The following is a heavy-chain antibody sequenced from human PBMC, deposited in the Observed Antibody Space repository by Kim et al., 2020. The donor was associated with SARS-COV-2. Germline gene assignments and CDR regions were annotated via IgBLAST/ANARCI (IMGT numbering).Heavy chain of an antibody. J-gene: IGHJ4*02. CDR2: IYSSGST. V-gene: IGHV4-61*01. CDR1: GDSVSSSPYY. CDR3: AKLRTTSRAFAY. Sequence: SETLSLTCTVSGDSVSSSPYYWSWIRQPPGKGLEWIGCIYSSGSTNYSPSLKSRVTISLDTPKNRFSLNLSPVTAAAPAGYYCAKLRTTSRAFAYWGQGT. D-gene: IGHD1-7*01.